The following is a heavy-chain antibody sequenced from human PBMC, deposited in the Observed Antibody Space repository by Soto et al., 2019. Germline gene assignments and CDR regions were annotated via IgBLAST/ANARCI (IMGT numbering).Heavy chain of an antibody. V-gene: IGHV3-21*06. Sequence: GSLRLSCAASGFIFSSSDMTWVRQAPGKGLEYVSSINYNGVYSFYAEAAKGRFVIYRDNAKNSLFLQMNSLTAEDTAVYFCARKSNSDMSGYDYFDYWGQGTLVTVSS. D-gene: IGHD3-22*01. CDR3: ARKSNSDMSGYDYFDY. J-gene: IGHJ4*02. CDR1: GFIFSSSD. CDR2: INYNGVYS.